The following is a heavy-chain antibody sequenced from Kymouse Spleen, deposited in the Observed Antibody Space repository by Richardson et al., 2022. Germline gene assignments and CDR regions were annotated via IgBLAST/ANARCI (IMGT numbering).Heavy chain of an antibody. Sequence: QVQLQESGPGLVKPSQTLSLTCTVSGGSISSGGYYWSWIRQHPGKGLEWIGYIYYSGSTYYNPSLKSRVTISVDTSKNQFSLKLSSVTAADTAVYYCARDRDADIVVVPAAKSYYYYGMDVWGQGTTVTVSS. CDR1: GGSISSGGYY. CDR2: IYYSGST. D-gene: IGHD2-2*02. V-gene: IGHV4-31*03. CDR3: ARDRDADIVVVPAAKSYYYYGMDV. J-gene: IGHJ6*02.